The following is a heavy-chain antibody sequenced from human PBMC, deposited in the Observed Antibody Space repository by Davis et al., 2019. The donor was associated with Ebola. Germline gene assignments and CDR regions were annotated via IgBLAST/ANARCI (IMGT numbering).Heavy chain of an antibody. CDR1: GGSVSSYY. D-gene: IGHD3-3*01. J-gene: IGHJ4*02. V-gene: IGHV4-59*02. Sequence: SETLSLTCTVSGGSVSSYYWGWIRQPPGKGLEWIGYIFYSGTTNYNPSLKSRITISVDTSKNQFSLELTSATAADTAVYYCARSGAMYEVLIPSHFDYWGQGTLVTVSS. CDR3: ARSGAMYEVLIPSHFDY. CDR2: IFYSGTT.